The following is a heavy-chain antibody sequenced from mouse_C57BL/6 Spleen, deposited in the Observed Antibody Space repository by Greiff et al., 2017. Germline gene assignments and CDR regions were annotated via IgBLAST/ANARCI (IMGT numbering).Heavy chain of an antibody. CDR1: GFTFSNYW. V-gene: IGHV6-3*01. CDR2: IRLKSDNYAT. CDR3: LLITTVVAYYFDY. D-gene: IGHD1-1*01. Sequence: EVKVEESGGGLVQPGGSMKLSCVASGFTFSNYWMNWVRQSPEKGLEWVAQIRLKSDNYATHYAESVKGRFTISRDDSKSSVYLQMNNLRAEDTGIYYCLLITTVVAYYFDYWGQGTTLTVSS. J-gene: IGHJ2*01.